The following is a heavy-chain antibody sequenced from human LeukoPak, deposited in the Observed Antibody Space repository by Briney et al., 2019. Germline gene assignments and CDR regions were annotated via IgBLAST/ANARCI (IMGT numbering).Heavy chain of an antibody. V-gene: IGHV4-34*01. J-gene: IGHJ5*02. CDR3: ARDLGAAGGRWFDP. CDR2: INHSGST. Sequence: SETLSLTCAVYGGSFSGYYWIWIRQPPGKGLEWIGEINHSGSTNYNPSLKSRVTISVDTSKNQFSLKLSSVTAADTAVYYCARDLGAAGGRWFDPWGQGTMVTVSS. D-gene: IGHD6-13*01. CDR1: GGSFSGYY.